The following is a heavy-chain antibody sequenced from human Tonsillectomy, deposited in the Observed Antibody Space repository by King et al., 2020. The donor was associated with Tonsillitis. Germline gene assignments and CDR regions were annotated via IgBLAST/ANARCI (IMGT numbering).Heavy chain of an antibody. CDR1: GFNFSSYA. V-gene: IGHV3-33*03. Sequence: VQLVESGGRVVQPGRSLRLSCATSGFNFSSYALHWVRQAPGKGLEWVAIISYDGEIKYYVDSVKGRFNISRDNTKNRLYLQMNSLRGDDAGVYYCAKTPQDGEIVPDYFDYWGQGTQVSVSS. CDR2: ISYDGEIK. J-gene: IGHJ4*02. CDR3: AKTPQDGEIVPDYFDY. D-gene: IGHD4-17*01.